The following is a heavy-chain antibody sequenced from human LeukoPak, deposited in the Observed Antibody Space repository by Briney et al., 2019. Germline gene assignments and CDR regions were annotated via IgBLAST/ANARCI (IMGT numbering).Heavy chain of an antibody. Sequence: GGSLRLSCAASGFTFDGYGMNWVRQAPGKGLEWVSFISSSSTYIYYADSVKGRFTISRDNAKNSLYLQMNSLRAEDTAVYYCARDAGTAARREDYWGQGTLVTVSS. J-gene: IGHJ4*02. CDR2: ISSSSTYI. CDR1: GFTFDGYG. D-gene: IGHD6-6*01. V-gene: IGHV3-21*01. CDR3: ARDAGTAARREDY.